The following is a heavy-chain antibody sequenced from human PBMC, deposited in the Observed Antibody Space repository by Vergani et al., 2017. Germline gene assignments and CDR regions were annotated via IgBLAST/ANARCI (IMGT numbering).Heavy chain of an antibody. CDR2: ISWNSGSI. J-gene: IGHJ2*01. Sequence: EVQLVESGGGLVQPGRSLRLSCAASGFTFDDYAMHWVRQAPGKGLGWVSGISWNSGSIGYADSVKGRFTISRDNAKNSLYLQMNSLRAEDTALYYCAKQVGEDRYFDRWGRGSRVTVAS. V-gene: IGHV3-9*01. D-gene: IGHD3-10*01. CDR1: GFTFDDYA. CDR3: AKQVGEDRYFDR.